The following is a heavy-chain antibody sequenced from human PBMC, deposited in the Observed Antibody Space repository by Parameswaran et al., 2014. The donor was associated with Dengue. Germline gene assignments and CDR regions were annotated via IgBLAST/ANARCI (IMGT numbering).Heavy chain of an antibody. Sequence: WIRQPPGKGLEWMGIIYPGDSDTRYSPSFQGQVTISADKSISTAYLQWSSLKASDTAMYYCAREEATAFDYWGQGTLVTVSS. D-gene: IGHD1-26*01. CDR3: AREEATAFDY. J-gene: IGHJ4*02. V-gene: IGHV5-51*01. CDR2: IYPGDSDT.